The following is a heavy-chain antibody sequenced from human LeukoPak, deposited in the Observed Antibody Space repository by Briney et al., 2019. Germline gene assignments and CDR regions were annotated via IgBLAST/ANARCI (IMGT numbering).Heavy chain of an antibody. Sequence: PGGSLRLSCVASEFSFSSSWMSWVRQAPGKGLEWVANMNQDGTTKNYVASVKGRFTISRDNAKNSLYLHMNSLRTEDTAVYYCARDRGYSAFDYWGQGTLVTVSS. CDR3: ARDRGYSAFDY. CDR2: MNQDGTTK. CDR1: EFSFSSSW. J-gene: IGHJ4*02. V-gene: IGHV3-7*01. D-gene: IGHD1-1*01.